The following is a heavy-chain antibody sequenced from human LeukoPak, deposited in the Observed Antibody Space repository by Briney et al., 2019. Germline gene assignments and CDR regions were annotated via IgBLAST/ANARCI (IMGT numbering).Heavy chain of an antibody. CDR2: IKQDGREK. D-gene: IGHD3-10*01. CDR3: ARGGIRGVLMEY. CDR1: GFTYINYW. J-gene: IGHJ4*02. V-gene: IGHV3-7*03. Sequence: GRTLRLSCAVSGFTYINYWMTWVREAPGKGLEGVANIKQDGREKYYVDSVAGQFTISGDNAKNSLFLQMSTLRADDTAVYCCARGGIRGVLMEYGGEGTLVTVS.